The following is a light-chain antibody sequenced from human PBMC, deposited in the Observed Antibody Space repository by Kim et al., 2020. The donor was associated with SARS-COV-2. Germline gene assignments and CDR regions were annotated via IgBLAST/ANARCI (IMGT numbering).Light chain of an antibody. CDR2: EIS. J-gene: IGKJ4*01. Sequence: VMTQSPATLSVSAGERATLSCRASQSVGINLAWYQQRPGQAPRLLFYEISTRATGVPARFTASGSGTQFTLTMSSLQSEDSAVYYCQQHNKWPLTFGGGTKVDIK. CDR1: QSVGIN. CDR3: QQHNKWPLT. V-gene: IGKV3-15*01.